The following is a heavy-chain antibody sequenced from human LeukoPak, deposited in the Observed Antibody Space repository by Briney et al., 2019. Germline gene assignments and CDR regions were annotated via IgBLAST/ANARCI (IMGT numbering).Heavy chain of an antibody. Sequence: GESLKISCKGSGYSFTSYWIGWVRQMPGKGLEWMGIIYPGDSDTRYSPSFQGQVTISADKSISTAYLQWSSLKASDTAMYYCASGASWDTATVHFDYWGQGTLVTVSS. CDR3: ASGASWDTATVHFDY. V-gene: IGHV5-51*01. CDR1: GYSFTSYW. J-gene: IGHJ4*02. D-gene: IGHD5-18*01. CDR2: IYPGDSDT.